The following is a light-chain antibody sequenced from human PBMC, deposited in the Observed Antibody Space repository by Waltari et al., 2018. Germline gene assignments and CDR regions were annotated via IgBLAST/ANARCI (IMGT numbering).Light chain of an antibody. V-gene: IGKV1D-13*01. Sequence: AIQLTQSPSSLSASVGHRVPITCRASQAIVSALAWYQQKPGRAPKLLISDASTLETGVPSRFSGSGSGTDFTLSISSLQPEDFATYYCQQFINDPLTFGPGTTVDVK. CDR2: DAS. J-gene: IGKJ3*01. CDR1: QAIVSA. CDR3: QQFINDPLT.